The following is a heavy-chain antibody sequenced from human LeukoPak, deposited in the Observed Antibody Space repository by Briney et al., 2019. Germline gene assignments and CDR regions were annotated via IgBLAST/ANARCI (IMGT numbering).Heavy chain of an antibody. J-gene: IGHJ4*02. CDR3: ARCLGRAYRYGSGSYPYYFDY. CDR2: IYHSGST. Sequence: SETLSLTCTVSGYSISSGYYWGWIRQPPGKGLEWIGSIYHSGSTYYNPSLKSRVTISVDTSKNQFSLKLSSVTAADTAVYYCARCLGRAYRYGSGSYPYYFDYWGQGTLVTVSS. V-gene: IGHV4-38-2*02. D-gene: IGHD3-10*01. CDR1: GYSISSGYY.